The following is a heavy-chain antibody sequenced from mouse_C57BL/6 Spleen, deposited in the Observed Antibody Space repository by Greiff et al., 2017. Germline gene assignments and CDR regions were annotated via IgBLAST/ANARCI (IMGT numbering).Heavy chain of an antibody. CDR1: GYTFTSYC. D-gene: IGHD1-1*02. V-gene: IGHV1-59*01. Sequence: QVQLQQPGAELVRPGTSVKLSCKASGYTFTSYCMHWVKQRPGQGLEWIGVINPSDSYTNYHQKFKGKATLTVDTSSSTADMQLSSLTSEDSAVYYCARRGGGGPYYYAMDYWGQGTSVTVSS. CDR3: ARRGGGGPYYYAMDY. J-gene: IGHJ4*01. CDR2: INPSDSYT.